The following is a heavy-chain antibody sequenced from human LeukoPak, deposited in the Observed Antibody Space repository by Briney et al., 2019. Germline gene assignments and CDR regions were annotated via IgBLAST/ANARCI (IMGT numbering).Heavy chain of an antibody. CDR1: GFTFSSYA. J-gene: IGHJ4*02. V-gene: IGHV3-23*01. Sequence: PGGSLRLSCAASGFTFSSYAMSWVRQAPGKGLEWVSAISGSGGSTYYADSVKGRFTISRDNSKNTLYLQMNSLRAEDTAVYYCARHASDVVVTANFDYWGQGTLVTVSS. D-gene: IGHD2-21*02. CDR3: ARHASDVVVTANFDY. CDR2: ISGSGGST.